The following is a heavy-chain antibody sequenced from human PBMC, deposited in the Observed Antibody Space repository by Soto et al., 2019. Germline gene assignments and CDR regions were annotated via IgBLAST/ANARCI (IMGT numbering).Heavy chain of an antibody. V-gene: IGHV3-64D*08. Sequence: GGSLRLSCSASGFTSSSYAMHWVRQAPGKGLEYVSAISSNGGSTYYADSVKGRFTISRDNSKNTLYLQMSSLRAEDTAVYYCLKETAVYGDRRLYYFDYWGQGTLVTVSS. CDR3: LKETAVYGDRRLYYFDY. D-gene: IGHD4-17*01. CDR1: GFTSSSYA. J-gene: IGHJ4*02. CDR2: ISSNGGST.